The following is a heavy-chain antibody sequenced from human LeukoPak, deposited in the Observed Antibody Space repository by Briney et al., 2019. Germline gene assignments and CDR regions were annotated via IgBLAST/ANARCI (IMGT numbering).Heavy chain of an antibody. Sequence: GGSLRLSCAASGFTFSSYSMNWVRQAPGKGLEWVSSISSSSGYIYYADSVKGRFTISRDNAKNSLYLQMNSLRAEDTAVYYCARESYGGYWGQGTLVTVSS. CDR2: ISSSSGYI. CDR3: ARESYGGY. V-gene: IGHV3-21*01. CDR1: GFTFSSYS. J-gene: IGHJ4*02. D-gene: IGHD1-26*01.